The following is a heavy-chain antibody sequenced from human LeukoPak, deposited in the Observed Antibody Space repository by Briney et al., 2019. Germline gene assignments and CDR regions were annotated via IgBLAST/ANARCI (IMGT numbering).Heavy chain of an antibody. Sequence: PGGSLRLSCAASGFTFSSYAMSWVRQAPGKGLEWVSAISGSGGSTYYADSVKGRFTISRDNSKNTLYLQMNSLRAEDTAVYYCARDPTAPTYYYGSGSGDVWGKGTTVTVPS. D-gene: IGHD3-10*01. CDR2: ISGSGGST. J-gene: IGHJ6*04. CDR1: GFTFSSYA. CDR3: ARDPTAPTYYYGSGSGDV. V-gene: IGHV3-23*01.